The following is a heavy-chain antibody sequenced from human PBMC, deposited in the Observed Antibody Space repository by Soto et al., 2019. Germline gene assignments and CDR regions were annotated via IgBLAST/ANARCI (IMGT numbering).Heavy chain of an antibody. J-gene: IGHJ3*02. CDR3: ARDRYSSGYDPFDI. CDR2: IYYSGST. D-gene: IGHD6-19*01. V-gene: IGHV4-59*01. Sequence: SETLSLTCTVSGGSISSYYWSWIRQPPGKGLEWIGYIYYSGSTNYNPSLKSRVTISVDTSKNQFSLKLSSVTAADTAVYYCARDRYSSGYDPFDIWGQGTMVTVSS. CDR1: GGSISSYY.